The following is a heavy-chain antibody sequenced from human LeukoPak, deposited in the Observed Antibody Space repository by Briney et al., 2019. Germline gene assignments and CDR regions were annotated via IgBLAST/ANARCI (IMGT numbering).Heavy chain of an antibody. CDR1: GFTFANHA. Sequence: PGGPLRLSCAASGFTFANHAMNWVRRAPGKGLEWIAYINNSGRTIYYADSMKGRLTISRDNAKSSLYLQVNSLRAEDTAIYYCARDLDWSFDYWGQGIQVTVSS. CDR2: INNSGRTI. CDR3: ARDLDWSFDY. J-gene: IGHJ4*02. D-gene: IGHD3-9*01. V-gene: IGHV3-48*03.